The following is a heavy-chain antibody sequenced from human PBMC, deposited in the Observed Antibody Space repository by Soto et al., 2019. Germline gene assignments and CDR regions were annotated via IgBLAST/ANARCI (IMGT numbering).Heavy chain of an antibody. CDR2: INHSGST. CDR3: ARGKRGYSYGYGRNRDNWFDP. Sequence: QVRLQQWGAGLLKPSETLSLTCAVYGGSFSGYYWSWIRQPPGKGLEWIGEINHSGSTNYNPSLKSRVTISVDTSKIQFSLKLSSVTAADTAVYYCARGKRGYSYGYGRNRDNWFDPWGQGTLVTVSS. CDR1: GGSFSGYY. D-gene: IGHD5-18*01. V-gene: IGHV4-34*01. J-gene: IGHJ5*02.